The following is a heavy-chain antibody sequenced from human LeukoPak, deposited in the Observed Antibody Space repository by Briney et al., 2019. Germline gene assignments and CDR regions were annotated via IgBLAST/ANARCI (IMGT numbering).Heavy chain of an antibody. CDR2: ISSSSSYI. Sequence: GGSLRLSCAASAFTFSSYSMNWVRQAPGKGLESVSSISSSSSYIYYADSVKGRFTISRDNAKNSLSLQMSSLRAEDTAVYYCARERYSRSSYDAFDMCGQGTMVTVSS. J-gene: IGHJ3*02. V-gene: IGHV3-21*01. CDR1: AFTFSSYS. D-gene: IGHD6-6*01. CDR3: ARERYSRSSYDAFDM.